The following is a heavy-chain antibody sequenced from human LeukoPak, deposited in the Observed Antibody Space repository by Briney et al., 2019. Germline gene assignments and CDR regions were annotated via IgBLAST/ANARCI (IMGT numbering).Heavy chain of an antibody. Sequence: PSETLSLTCAVYGGSFSGYYWSWIRQPPGKGLEWIGEINHSGSTNYNPSLKSRVTISVDTSKNQFSLKLSSVTAADTAVYYCARWGKSRGIKSTPDYGMDVWGQGTTVTVSS. CDR2: INHSGST. J-gene: IGHJ6*02. V-gene: IGHV4-34*01. CDR3: ARWGKSRGIKSTPDYGMDV. CDR1: GGSFSGYY. D-gene: IGHD1-1*01.